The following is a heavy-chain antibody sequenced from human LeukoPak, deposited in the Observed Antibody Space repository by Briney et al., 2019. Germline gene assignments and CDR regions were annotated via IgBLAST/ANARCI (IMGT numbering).Heavy chain of an antibody. CDR2: IIPILGIA. CDR3: ARDSCYYDSSGYYYCFDF. V-gene: IGHV1-69*04. D-gene: IGHD3-22*01. J-gene: IGHJ4*02. CDR1: GGTFSSYA. Sequence: GASVKVSCKASGGTFSSYAISWVRQAPGQGLEWMGRIIPILGIANYAQKFQGRVTITADKSTSTAYMELSSLRSEDTAVYYCARDSCYYDSSGYYYCFDFWGQGTLVTVSS.